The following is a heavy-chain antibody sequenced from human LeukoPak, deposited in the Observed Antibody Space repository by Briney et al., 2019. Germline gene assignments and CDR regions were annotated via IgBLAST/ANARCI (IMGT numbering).Heavy chain of an antibody. D-gene: IGHD3-22*01. CDR3: ARRAYYDSSGYHPTSGYFDL. J-gene: IGHJ2*01. CDR2: IYSNGIT. CDR1: GGSMFSYY. Sequence: PSETLSLTCSVSGGSMFSYYWNWIRQPPGKGLEWIGYIYSNGITKYSPSLRSRGTISFATSRNQFSLRLTSVTAADTAIYYCARRAYYDSSGYHPTSGYFDLWGRSTLVTVSS. V-gene: IGHV4-4*08.